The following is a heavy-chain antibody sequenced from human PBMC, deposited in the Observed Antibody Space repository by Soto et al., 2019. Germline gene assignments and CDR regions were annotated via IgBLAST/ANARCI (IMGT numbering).Heavy chain of an antibody. CDR2: ISPYNGNT. D-gene: IGHD5-12*01. Sequence: HVQLVQSGAEVKKPGASLKVSCKASGYTFISYGVSWVRQAPGQGLEWLGWISPYNGNTNYAQKFQGRITMTTDTSTSTVYMDLRSLRTDDPAVYYCARAQTKWLTDAFDIWGQGTMVVVSS. CDR1: GYTFISYG. J-gene: IGHJ3*02. V-gene: IGHV1-18*01. CDR3: ARAQTKWLTDAFDI.